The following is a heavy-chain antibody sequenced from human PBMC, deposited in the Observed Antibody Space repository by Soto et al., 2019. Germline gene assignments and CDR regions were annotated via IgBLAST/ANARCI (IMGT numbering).Heavy chain of an antibody. J-gene: IGHJ4*02. CDR2: IYSGGST. CDR1: GFSVTANY. CDR3: HGYGY. Sequence: PGGSLRLSGEVAGFSVTANYMSGVRQAPEKGLEWVSVIYSGGSTYYVDSVKGRFSISRDISKNTLYLQMNSLRAEDTAVYYCHGYGYWGQGTLVTVSS. V-gene: IGHV3-53*01. D-gene: IGHD5-12*01.